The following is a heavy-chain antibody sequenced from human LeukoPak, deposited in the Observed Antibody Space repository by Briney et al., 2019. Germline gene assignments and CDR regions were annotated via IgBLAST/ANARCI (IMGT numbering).Heavy chain of an antibody. J-gene: IGHJ4*02. V-gene: IGHV1-8*01. CDR1: GYTLTSYD. CDR3: ARVPRGSYYGVLDY. Sequence: ASVKVSCKASGYTLTSYDINWVRQATGQGLEWMGWMNPNSGNTGYAQKFQGRVTMTRNTSISTAYMELSSLRSEDTAVYYCARVPRGSYYGVLDYWGQGTLVTVSS. D-gene: IGHD1-26*01. CDR2: MNPNSGNT.